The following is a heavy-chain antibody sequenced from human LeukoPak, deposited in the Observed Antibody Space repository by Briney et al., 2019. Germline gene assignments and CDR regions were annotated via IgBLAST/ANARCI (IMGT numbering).Heavy chain of an antibody. Sequence: PSETLSLTCVLYGGSITSGGYSWSWIRQPPGKGLEWSGYIYHGGTTYYNSSLKSRFTMSVDRSKNQFSLKLSSVTAADTAVYYCARCAMVRGTPGPYGMDVWGQGTTVTVS. D-gene: IGHD3-10*01. J-gene: IGHJ6*02. CDR1: GGSITSGGYS. V-gene: IGHV4-30-2*01. CDR3: ARCAMVRGTPGPYGMDV. CDR2: IYHGGTT.